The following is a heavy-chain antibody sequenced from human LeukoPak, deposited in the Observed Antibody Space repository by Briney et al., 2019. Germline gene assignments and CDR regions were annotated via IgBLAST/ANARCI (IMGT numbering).Heavy chain of an antibody. J-gene: IGHJ3*02. V-gene: IGHV4-59*08. D-gene: IGHD3-22*01. Sequence: SETLSLTCAVSGGSISSYYWSWIRQPPGKGLEWIGYIYYSGSTNYNPSLKSRVTISVDTSKNQFSLKLSSVTAADTAVYYCARRSYYYDSSGYYIGAFDIWGQGTMVTVSS. CDR3: ARRSYYYDSSGYYIGAFDI. CDR1: GGSISSYY. CDR2: IYYSGST.